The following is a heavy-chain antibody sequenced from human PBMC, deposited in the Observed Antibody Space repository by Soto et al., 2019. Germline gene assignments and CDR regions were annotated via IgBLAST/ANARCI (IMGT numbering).Heavy chain of an antibody. Sequence: GGSLRLSCAASGFTFSSYAMSWVRQAPGKGLEWVSAISGSGGSTYYADSVKGRFTISRDNSKNTLYLQMNSLRAEDTAVYYCAKNNLGYCSSTSCPYFDYWGQGTLVTVSS. D-gene: IGHD2-2*01. CDR2: ISGSGGST. CDR1: GFTFSSYA. J-gene: IGHJ4*02. CDR3: AKNNLGYCSSTSCPYFDY. V-gene: IGHV3-23*01.